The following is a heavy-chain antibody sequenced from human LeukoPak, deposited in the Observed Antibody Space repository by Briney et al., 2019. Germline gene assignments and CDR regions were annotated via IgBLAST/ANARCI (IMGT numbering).Heavy chain of an antibody. Sequence: GASVKVSCKASGYTFTGYYMHWVRQAPGQGLEWMGWINPNGGGTNYAQKFQGRVTITADKSTSTAYMELSSLRSEDTAVYYCARGDSSGWFDYWGQGTLVTVSS. CDR3: ARGDSSGWFDY. CDR2: INPNGGGT. J-gene: IGHJ4*02. CDR1: GYTFTGYY. D-gene: IGHD6-19*01. V-gene: IGHV1-2*02.